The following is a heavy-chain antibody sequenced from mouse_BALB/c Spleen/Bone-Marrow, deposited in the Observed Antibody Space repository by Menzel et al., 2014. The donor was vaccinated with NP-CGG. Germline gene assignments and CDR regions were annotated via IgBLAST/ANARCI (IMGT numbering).Heavy chain of an antibody. CDR1: GFDFSRYW. Sequence: VQLQQSGGGLVQPGGSLKLSCAASGFDFSRYWMTWVRQAPGKGLEWIGEINPDSSTINYTPSLKDKFIISRDNAKNTLYLQKRKERYESTELYYCARARFYGYQGVWGAGTPLTASS. J-gene: IGHJ1*01. CDR2: INPDSSTI. CDR3: ARARFYGYQGV. D-gene: IGHD1-2*01. V-gene: IGHV4-1*02.